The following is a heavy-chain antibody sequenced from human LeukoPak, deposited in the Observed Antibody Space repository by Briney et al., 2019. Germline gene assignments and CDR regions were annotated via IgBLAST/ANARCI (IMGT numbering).Heavy chain of an antibody. Sequence: ASVKVSCKASGYTFTSYDINWVRQATGQGLEWMGWMNPNSGNTGYAQKFQGRVTITRNTSISTAYMELGSLRSEDTAVYYCAIGRKNPYYFDYWGQGTLVTVSS. CDR3: AIGRKNPYYFDY. J-gene: IGHJ4*02. CDR1: GYTFTSYD. CDR2: MNPNSGNT. V-gene: IGHV1-8*03.